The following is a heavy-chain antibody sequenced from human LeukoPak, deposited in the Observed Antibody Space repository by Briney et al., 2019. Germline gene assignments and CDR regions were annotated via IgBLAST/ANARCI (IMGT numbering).Heavy chain of an antibody. V-gene: IGHV3-23*01. CDR1: GFTFSSYG. Sequence: GGSLRLSCAASGFTFSSYGMSWVRQAPGKGLEWVSAISGSGGSTYYADSVKGRFTISRDNSKNTLYLQMNSLRAEDTAVYYCAKPRGYSYGSAFDYWGQGTLVTVSS. J-gene: IGHJ4*02. D-gene: IGHD5-18*01. CDR3: AKPRGYSYGSAFDY. CDR2: ISGSGGST.